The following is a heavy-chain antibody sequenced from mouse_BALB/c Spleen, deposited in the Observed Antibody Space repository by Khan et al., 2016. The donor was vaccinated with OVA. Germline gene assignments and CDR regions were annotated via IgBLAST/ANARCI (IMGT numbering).Heavy chain of an antibody. Sequence: EVKLLASGPGLVKPSQSLSLTCTVTGYSITSDYAWNWIRQFPGNKLEWMGYISYSGSTSYNPSLKSRISITRDTSKNQFFLQLNSVTTEDTATYYCARGENGYYLAWFAYWGQGTLVTVSA. D-gene: IGHD2-3*01. CDR3: ARGENGYYLAWFAY. CDR1: GYSITSDYA. CDR2: ISYSGST. V-gene: IGHV3-2*02. J-gene: IGHJ3*01.